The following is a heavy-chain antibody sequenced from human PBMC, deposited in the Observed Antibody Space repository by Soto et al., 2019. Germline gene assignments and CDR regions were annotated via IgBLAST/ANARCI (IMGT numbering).Heavy chain of an antibody. D-gene: IGHD1-26*01. V-gene: IGHV1-2*02. Sequence: QGQLVQSGAEVKRPGASVKVSCKASGYTFTGNNIHWVRQAPGQGLEWMGLINPNSGDTHYAQNFQGRVTMTMDTSISTAYMELSSLRSDDTAVYYCAKDEAGSYDHWGQGTQVTVSS. J-gene: IGHJ5*02. CDR1: GYTFTGNN. CDR2: INPNSGDT. CDR3: AKDEAGSYDH.